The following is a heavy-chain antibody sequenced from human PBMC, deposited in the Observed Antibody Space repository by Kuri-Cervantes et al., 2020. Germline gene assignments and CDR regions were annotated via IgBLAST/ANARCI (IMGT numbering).Heavy chain of an antibody. CDR3: ALAVAGIIDY. CDR2: IYYSGST. D-gene: IGHD6-19*01. V-gene: IGHV4-39*07. J-gene: IGHJ4*02. Sequence: ESLKISCTVSGGSISSSSYYWGWIRQPPGKGLEWIGSIYYSGSTYYNPSLKSRVTISVDASKNQFSLKLSSVTAADTAVYYCALAVAGIIDYWGQGTLVTVSS. CDR1: GGSISSSSYY.